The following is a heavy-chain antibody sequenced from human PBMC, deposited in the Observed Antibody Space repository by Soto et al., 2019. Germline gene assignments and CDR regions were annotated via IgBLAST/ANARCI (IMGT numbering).Heavy chain of an antibody. Sequence: QVQLQESGPRLVEASQTLSLTCTVSNASITSSGYYWSWVRQPPGKRLEWIGYIYHSGSTFYSPSHQSRLTMSVATSKNQFSLPLRSVTAADTDVYNCARMSGTYYVPDYWGQGTLVTVSS. CDR2: IYHSGST. CDR1: NASITSSGYY. J-gene: IGHJ4*02. D-gene: IGHD1-26*01. CDR3: ARMSGTYYVPDY. V-gene: IGHV4-31*03.